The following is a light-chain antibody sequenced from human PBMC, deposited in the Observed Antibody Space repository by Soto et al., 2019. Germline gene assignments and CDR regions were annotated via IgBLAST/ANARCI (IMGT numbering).Light chain of an antibody. V-gene: IGKV3-11*01. J-gene: IGKJ2*01. CDR1: QSVSSY. CDR2: DAS. CDR3: QQRSNWPPA. Sequence: EIVLTQSPATLSLSPGERATLSCRASQSVSSYLAWYQQKPGQAPRLLIYDASNRATGIPARFSGSGSGTYFTLTISSLEPEDFALYYFQQRSNWPPAFGQGTKLDIK.